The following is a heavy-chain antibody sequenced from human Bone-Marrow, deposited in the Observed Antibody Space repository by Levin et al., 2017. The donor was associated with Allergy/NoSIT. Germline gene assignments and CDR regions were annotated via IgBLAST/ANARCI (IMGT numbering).Heavy chain of an antibody. J-gene: IGHJ4*02. CDR1: GFTFSSYG. CDR3: ARERGDYSAIVPGY. Sequence: PGGSLRLSCAASGFTFSSYGMHWVRQTPRRGLEWVAIIWFDGTNKYYADSVKGRFTISRDNSKNTLYLQMNSLRVEDTAVYYCARERGDYSAIVPGYWGQGTLVTVSS. V-gene: IGHV3-33*01. D-gene: IGHD4-17*01. CDR2: IWFDGTNK.